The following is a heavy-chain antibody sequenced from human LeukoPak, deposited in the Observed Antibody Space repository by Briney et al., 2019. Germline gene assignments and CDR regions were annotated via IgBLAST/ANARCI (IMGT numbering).Heavy chain of an antibody. CDR3: AREWVVGATLTFDY. Sequence: GGSLRLSCAASGFIFSTYSMNWVRQAPGKGLEWVSSISSSSSYIYYADSVKGRFTISRDNAKNSLYLQMNSLRAEDTAVYYCAREWVVGATLTFDYWGQGTLVTVSS. J-gene: IGHJ4*02. CDR2: ISSSSSYI. V-gene: IGHV3-21*01. CDR1: GFIFSTYS. D-gene: IGHD1-26*01.